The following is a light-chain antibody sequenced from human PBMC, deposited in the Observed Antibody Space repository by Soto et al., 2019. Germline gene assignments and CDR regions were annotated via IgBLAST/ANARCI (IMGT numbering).Light chain of an antibody. J-gene: IGKJ1*01. Sequence: IQMPQSSSKGSRSVGDGLRITRRASQTIRSWLAWYQQKPGKAPKLLIYKASTLKSGVPSRFSGSGSGTEFTLTIISLQPDDFATYYCQPYNCYSEAFGQVTMVDI. CDR2: KAS. CDR1: QTIRSW. CDR3: QPYNCYSEA. V-gene: IGKV1-5*03.